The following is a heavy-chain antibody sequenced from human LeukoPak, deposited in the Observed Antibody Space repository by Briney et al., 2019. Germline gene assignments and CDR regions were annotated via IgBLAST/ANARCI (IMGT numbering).Heavy chain of an antibody. D-gene: IGHD1-26*01. CDR2: IYTSGST. V-gene: IGHV4-4*07. CDR1: GGSISSYY. J-gene: IGHJ3*02. Sequence: KSSETLSLTCTVSGGSISSYYWSWIRQPAGKGLEWIGRIYTSGSTNYNPSLKSRVTMSVDTSKNQFSLKLSSVTAADTAVYYCARDGQVGATMVEAAFDIWGQGTMVTVSS. CDR3: ARDGQVGATMVEAAFDI.